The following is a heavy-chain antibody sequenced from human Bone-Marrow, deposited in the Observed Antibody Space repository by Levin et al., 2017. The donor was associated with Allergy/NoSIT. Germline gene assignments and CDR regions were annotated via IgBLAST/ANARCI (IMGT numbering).Heavy chain of an antibody. CDR2: ISGSGGLT. CDR1: EFTFSNYA. CDR3: AKEINPDYGYYLGFDL. V-gene: IGHV3-23*01. D-gene: IGHD4-17*01. Sequence: GGSLRLSCAASEFTFSNYAMSWVRQAPGRGLEWVSGISGSGGLTYYAESVKGRFTISRDNSKKTLYLQMSSLRAQDTAVYFCAKEINPDYGYYLGFDLWGRGTLVTVSS. J-gene: IGHJ2*01.